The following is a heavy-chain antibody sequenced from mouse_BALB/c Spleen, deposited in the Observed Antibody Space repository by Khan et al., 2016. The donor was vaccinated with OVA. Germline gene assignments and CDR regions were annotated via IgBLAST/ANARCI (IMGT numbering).Heavy chain of an antibody. J-gene: IGHJ2*01. V-gene: IGHV1-84*02. CDR2: IYPGNDNT. Sequence: QIQLVQSGPELVKPGASVKISCKASGYTFTYYYMNWVKQKPGQGLEWMGWIYPGNDNTKYNEKFKDMATLTLDTSSTTAFMQLSSLTSEDTAVYCCARGGYYDNSLFDYWGQCTTLTVSS. D-gene: IGHD2-4*01. CDR1: GYTFTYYY. CDR3: ARGGYYDNSLFDY.